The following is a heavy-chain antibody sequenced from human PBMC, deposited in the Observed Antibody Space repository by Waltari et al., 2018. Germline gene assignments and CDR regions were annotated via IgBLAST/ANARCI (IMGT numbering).Heavy chain of an antibody. J-gene: IGHJ4*02. CDR3: ARIYSMGGGIPY. CDR1: GGPFSGYY. D-gene: IGHD4-4*01. Sequence: QVQLQQWGAGLLKPSETLSLTCAVYGGPFSGYYWSGIRQPPGKGLEWIGEINHSGSTNYNPSLKSRVTISVDTSKNQFSLKLSSVTAADTAVYYCARIYSMGGGIPYWGQGTLVTVSS. V-gene: IGHV4-34*01. CDR2: INHSGST.